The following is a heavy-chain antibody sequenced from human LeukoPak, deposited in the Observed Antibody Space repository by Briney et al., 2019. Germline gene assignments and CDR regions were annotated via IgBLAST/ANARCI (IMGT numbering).Heavy chain of an antibody. D-gene: IGHD2-15*01. CDR2: ISAYNGTT. J-gene: IGHJ3*02. CDR1: GYTFTSYG. CDR3: ARVAIVVVVAARYRVFDI. V-gene: IGHV1-18*01. Sequence: GSVKVSCTASGYTFTSYGISWVRQAPGQGLEWMGWISAYNGTTNYAQKLQGRVTMTTDTSTSTAYMELRSLRSDDTAVYYCARVAIVVVVAARYRVFDIWGEGTMVTVSS.